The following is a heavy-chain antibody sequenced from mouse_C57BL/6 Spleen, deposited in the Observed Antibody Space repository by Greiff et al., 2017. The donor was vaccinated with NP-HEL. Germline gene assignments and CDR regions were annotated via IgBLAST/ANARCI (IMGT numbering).Heavy chain of an antibody. CDR2: IYPVSGET. CDR3: ARDYDYDGYAMDY. CDR1: GYTFTDHI. V-gene: IGHV1-11*01. Sequence: QVQLKESGAELASPGASVTLSCKASGYTFTDHIMNWVKKRPGQGLEWIGRIYPVSGETNYNQKFMGKATFSVDRSSSTVYMVLNSLTSEDPAVYYCARDYDYDGYAMDYWGQGTSVTVSS. D-gene: IGHD2-4*01. J-gene: IGHJ4*01.